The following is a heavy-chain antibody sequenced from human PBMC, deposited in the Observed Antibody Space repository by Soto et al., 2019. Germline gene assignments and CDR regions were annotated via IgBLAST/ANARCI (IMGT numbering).Heavy chain of an antibody. Sequence: QVQLVESGGGVVQPGRSLRLSCAASGFTFSTYGMHWVRQAPGKGLEWVALILYDGSNKYYADSVKGRFTISRDNSKNTLYLQMNSLRAEDTAVYYCARAKYSSSWYGVGGMDVWGQGTTVTVSS. D-gene: IGHD6-13*01. CDR2: ILYDGSNK. CDR1: GFTFSTYG. J-gene: IGHJ6*02. V-gene: IGHV3-33*05. CDR3: ARAKYSSSWYGVGGMDV.